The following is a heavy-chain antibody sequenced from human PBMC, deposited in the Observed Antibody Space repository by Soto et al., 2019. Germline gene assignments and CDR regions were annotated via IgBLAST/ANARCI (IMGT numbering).Heavy chain of an antibody. D-gene: IGHD4-17*01. V-gene: IGHV4-31*03. CDR2: IYYSGST. Sequence: QVQLQESGPGLVKPSQTLSLTCTVSGGSISSGGYYWSWIRQHPGKGLEWTGYIYYSGSTYYNPSLKSRVTISVDTSKNQFSLKLSSVTAADTAVYYCARALFGDYSGSELPHYYGMDVWGQGTTVTVSS. CDR3: ARALFGDYSGSELPHYYGMDV. CDR1: GGSISSGGYY. J-gene: IGHJ6*02.